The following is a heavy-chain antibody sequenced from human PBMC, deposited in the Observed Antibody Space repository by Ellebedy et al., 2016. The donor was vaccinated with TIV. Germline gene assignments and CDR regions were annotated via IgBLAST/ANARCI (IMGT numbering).Heavy chain of an antibody. J-gene: IGHJ4*02. V-gene: IGHV3-23*01. Sequence: PGGSLRLSCAASGFTFSSYAMSWVRQAPGKGLEWVSTISSTGSRTYYADSVEGRFIISRDNSKKTLYLQMNSRRAEDTAVYYCAKGRGGGSDTSAPRYYFDYWGLGTLVTVSS. CDR2: ISSTGSRT. CDR1: GFTFSSYA. CDR3: AKGRGGGSDTSAPRYYFDY. D-gene: IGHD3-22*01.